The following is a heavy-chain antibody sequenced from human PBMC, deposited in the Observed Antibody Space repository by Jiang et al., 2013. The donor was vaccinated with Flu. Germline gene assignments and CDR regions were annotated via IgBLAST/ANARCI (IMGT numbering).Heavy chain of an antibody. CDR1: GGSISSGGYY. D-gene: IGHD3-22*01. J-gene: IGHJ6*03. V-gene: IGHV4-31*03. CDR2: IYYSGST. CDR3: ASHYYDSSGYYRYYYYYMDV. Sequence: GPGLVKPSQTLSLTCTVSGGSISSGGYYWSWIRQHPGKGLEWIGYIYYSGSTYYNPSLKSRVTISVDTSKNQFSLKLSSVTAADTAVYYCASHYYDSSGYYRYYYYYMDVWGKGTTVTVSS.